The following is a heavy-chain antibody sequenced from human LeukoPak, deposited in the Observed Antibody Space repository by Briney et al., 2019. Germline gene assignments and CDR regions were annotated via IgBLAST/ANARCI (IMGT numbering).Heavy chain of an antibody. J-gene: IGHJ4*02. CDR1: GFTFSSYG. CDR3: ATPFDY. CDR2: ISGSGGTT. V-gene: IGHV3-23*01. Sequence: GESLRLSCAASGFTFSSYGMSWVRQAPGKGLEWVSSISGSGGTTYYADSVKGRFTISRDNAKNSLYLQMNSLRVEDTAVYYCATPFDYWGQGTLVTVSS.